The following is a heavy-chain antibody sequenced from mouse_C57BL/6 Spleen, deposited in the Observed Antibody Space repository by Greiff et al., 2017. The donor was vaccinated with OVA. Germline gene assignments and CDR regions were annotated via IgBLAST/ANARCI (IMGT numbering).Heavy chain of an antibody. Sequence: VQLQQSGAELVKPGASVKLSCKASGYTFTSYWMQWVKQRPGQGLEWIGEIDPSDSYTNYNQKFKGKATLTVDTSSSTAYMQLSSLTSEDSAVYYCARCYSNYGYFDYWGQGTTLTVSS. CDR3: ARCYSNYGYFDY. CDR2: IDPSDSYT. CDR1: GYTFTSYW. D-gene: IGHD2-5*01. J-gene: IGHJ2*01. V-gene: IGHV1-50*01.